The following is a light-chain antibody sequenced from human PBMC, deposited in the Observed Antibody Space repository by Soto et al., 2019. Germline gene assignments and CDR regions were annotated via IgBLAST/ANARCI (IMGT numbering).Light chain of an antibody. CDR2: DAS. Sequence: DIQMTQSPSSLSASVGDRVTITCRASQDLDRWLAWYQQKPGEDPKVLIYDASSLESGVPSRFSGSGSGTDFTLTITSLEPEDFAVYYCQQRSNWPPTFGQGTKVDLK. J-gene: IGKJ1*01. CDR1: QDLDRW. V-gene: IGKV1-12*01. CDR3: QQRSNWPPT.